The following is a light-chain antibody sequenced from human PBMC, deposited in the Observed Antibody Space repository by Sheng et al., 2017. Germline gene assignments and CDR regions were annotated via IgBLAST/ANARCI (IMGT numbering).Light chain of an antibody. J-gene: IGKJ1*01. V-gene: IGKV3-15*01. CDR1: QSVSRN. Sequence: EIVMTQSPATLSVSPGERATLSCRASQSVSRNLAWYHQKPGLAPRLLIYGASSRATGFPARLSGSGSGTEFTLTISSLQSEDFAVYYCQQYNNWPPGTFGQGTKVEIK. CDR2: GAS. CDR3: QQYNNWPPGT.